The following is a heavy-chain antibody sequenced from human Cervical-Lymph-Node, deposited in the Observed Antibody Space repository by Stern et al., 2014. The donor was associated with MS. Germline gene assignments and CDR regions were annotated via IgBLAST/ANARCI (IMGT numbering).Heavy chain of an antibody. Sequence: EVQLVESGGGSIKPGGSLRLSCAASGFTFTYAWMSWVRQAPGKGLEWVGRIRSEADGETTDYAAPVKGRLTISRDDSRNTLYLQLNSLKTEDTAVYYCTTDLGITIFVGSYYGMDAWGQGTTVTVSS. CDR2: IRSEADGETT. D-gene: IGHD3-3*01. J-gene: IGHJ6*02. CDR3: TTDLGITIFVGSYYGMDA. CDR1: GFTFTYAW. V-gene: IGHV3-15*01.